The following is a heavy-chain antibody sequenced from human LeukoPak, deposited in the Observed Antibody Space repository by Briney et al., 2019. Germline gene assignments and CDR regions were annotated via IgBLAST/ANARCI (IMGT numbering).Heavy chain of an antibody. V-gene: IGHV1-2*02. CDR1: GYSFTGYH. D-gene: IGHD3-10*01. J-gene: IGHJ4*02. Sequence: GASVKVSCKASGYSFTGYHIHWVRQAPGQGLEWMGWINPKSGGTNFAQMFQGRVTMTWDTSISTAYMELSRLRSDDTAVYYCASLRGYSMVRGVIVDCWGQGTLVTIS. CDR3: ASLRGYSMVRGVIVDC. CDR2: INPKSGGT.